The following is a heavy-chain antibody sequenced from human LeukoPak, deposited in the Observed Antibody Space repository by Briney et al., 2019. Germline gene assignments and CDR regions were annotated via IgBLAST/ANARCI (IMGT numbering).Heavy chain of an antibody. CDR1: GFTFGDFA. J-gene: IGHJ4*02. Sequence: GGSLRLSCTASGFTFGDFAMSWVRQAPGKGLEWVSAISGSGGSTYYANSVKGRFTISRDNSKNTLYLQMNSLRAEDTAVYYCAKDRGKAAAGPVFDYWGQGTLVTVSS. CDR3: AKDRGKAAAGPVFDY. CDR2: ISGSGGST. D-gene: IGHD6-13*01. V-gene: IGHV3-23*01.